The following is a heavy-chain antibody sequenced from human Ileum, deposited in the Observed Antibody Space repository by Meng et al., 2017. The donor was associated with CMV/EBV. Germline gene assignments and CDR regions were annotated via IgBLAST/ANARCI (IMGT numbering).Heavy chain of an antibody. CDR3: TSTSINLYYDFNYV. CDR2: IRSKANSYAT. CDR1: GFTFSGSA. V-gene: IGHV3-73*01. Sequence: GESLKISCAASGFTFSGSAMHWVRQASGKGLEWVGRIRSKANSYATAYAASVKGRFTISRDDSKNTAYLQMNSLKTEDTAVYYCTSTSINLYYDFNYVWGQGTLVTVFS. D-gene: IGHD3-3*01. J-gene: IGHJ4*02.